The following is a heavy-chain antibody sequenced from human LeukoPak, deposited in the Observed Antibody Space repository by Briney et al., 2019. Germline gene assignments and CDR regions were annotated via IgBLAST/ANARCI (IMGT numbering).Heavy chain of an antibody. CDR3: ARSSGVRGVKFDY. D-gene: IGHD3-10*01. Sequence: ASVKVSCTASGYMFTTYGISWVRQAPGQGLEWMGWISAYNGNTNYAQKLQGRVTMTTDTSTSTAYMELRGLRSDDTAVCYCARSSGVRGVKFDYWGQGTLVTVSS. CDR1: GYMFTTYG. J-gene: IGHJ4*02. CDR2: ISAYNGNT. V-gene: IGHV1-18*01.